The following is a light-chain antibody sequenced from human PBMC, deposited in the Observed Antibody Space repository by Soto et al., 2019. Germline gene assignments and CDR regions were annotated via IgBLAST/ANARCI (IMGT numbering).Light chain of an antibody. Sequence: DIQMTQSPSSLSASVGDRVTITCQASQDIRNYLNWYQQKPGKAPKLLIYDASNLETGVPSRFSGSGSGTDFTFTISSLQPEDFATYYCQQYDNLLTFGGGTKVEIK. CDR1: QDIRNY. J-gene: IGKJ4*01. CDR3: QQYDNLLT. CDR2: DAS. V-gene: IGKV1-33*01.